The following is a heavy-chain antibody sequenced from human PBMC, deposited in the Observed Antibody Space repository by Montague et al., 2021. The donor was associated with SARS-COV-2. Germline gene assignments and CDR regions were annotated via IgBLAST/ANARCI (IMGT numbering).Heavy chain of an antibody. J-gene: IGHJ2*01. CDR2: IYHSGNT. Sequence: SETLSLTCSVSGGSISGYYWSWIRQPPGKGLEWIGYIYHSGNTKYNPSLKRRVSISVYTSKNQFSLRLSSVTAADTAVYYCAREYRIELWQTNWYFGLWGRGTLVTVSS. CDR3: AREYRIELWQTNWYFGL. CDR1: GGSISGYY. D-gene: IGHD3-16*01. V-gene: IGHV4-59*01.